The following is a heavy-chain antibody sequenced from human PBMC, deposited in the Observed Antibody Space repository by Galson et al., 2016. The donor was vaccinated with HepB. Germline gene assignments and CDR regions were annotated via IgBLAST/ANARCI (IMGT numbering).Heavy chain of an antibody. J-gene: IGHJ4*02. Sequence: SLRLSCAASGFTFRDYAMSWVRQAPGKGLEWVSTISGGGASTYYADSVKSRFTISRDNSKNTLNLQMNSLRAEDTAVYYCAKDWAEWSMLGVANGDHWGQGTLVTVSS. CDR2: ISGGGAST. CDR1: GFTFRDYA. D-gene: IGHD3-3*01. V-gene: IGHV3-23*01. CDR3: AKDWAEWSMLGVANGDH.